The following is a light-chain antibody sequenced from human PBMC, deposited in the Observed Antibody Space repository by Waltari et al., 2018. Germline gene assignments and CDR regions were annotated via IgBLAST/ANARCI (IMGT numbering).Light chain of an antibody. J-gene: IGKJ4*01. V-gene: IGKV1-5*03. CDR2: KAS. CDR1: QIISTW. Sequence: DTQLTQSPSTLSASVGDRVTITCLASQIISTWLAWYHQKTGKARKLLIYKASSLESGVPSRFSGSGSGTEFTLTISSLQPDDFATYYCQQYNDFSSLTFGGGTKVEIE. CDR3: QQYNDFSSLT.